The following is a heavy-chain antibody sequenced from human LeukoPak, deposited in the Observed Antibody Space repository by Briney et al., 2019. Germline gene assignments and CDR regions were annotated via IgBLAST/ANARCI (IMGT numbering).Heavy chain of an antibody. Sequence: SETLSLTCTVSGGSINSFYWSWIRQSPGKGLEWIGYIYYSGSTNYNPSLKSRVTISLDPSRNQFSLKLTSVTAADTAVYFCARDLGYYGPRYGMDVWGQGTTVTVS. V-gene: IGHV4-59*01. CDR3: ARDLGYYGPRYGMDV. CDR1: GGSINSFY. CDR2: IYYSGST. J-gene: IGHJ6*02. D-gene: IGHD3-10*01.